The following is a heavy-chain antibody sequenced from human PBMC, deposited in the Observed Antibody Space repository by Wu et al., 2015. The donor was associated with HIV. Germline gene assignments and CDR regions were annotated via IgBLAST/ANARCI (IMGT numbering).Heavy chain of an antibody. Sequence: QVQLVQSGAGVKKPGSSVKVSCKASGGSFSDYAISWVRQAPGQGLEWMGRIIPMYGKPIDAQKFQGRITITADDSTSTVDMELSSLRSEDTAVYFCARDRDGGGFYYGMDVWGLRDHGHSL. CDR1: GGSFSDYA. D-gene: IGHD2-15*01. V-gene: IGHV1-69*13. J-gene: IGHJ6*02. CDR3: ARDRDGGGFYYGMDV. CDR2: IIPMYGKP.